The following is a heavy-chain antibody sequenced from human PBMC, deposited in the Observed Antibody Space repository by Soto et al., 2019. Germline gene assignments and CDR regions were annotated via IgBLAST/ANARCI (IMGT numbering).Heavy chain of an antibody. CDR1: GFTFSAYW. J-gene: IGHJ4*02. CDR3: ARLDAIAVTGKPQDY. Sequence: EAQLVESGGGLVQPGGSLSVSCAVSGFTFSAYWMNWVRQAPGKGLEWVANIKPDGGEQYYVASVRGRFTISRDNAKNSVYLQMNSLRPVDTAVYYCARLDAIAVTGKPQDYWGQGILVTV. V-gene: IGHV3-7*05. D-gene: IGHD6-19*01. CDR2: IKPDGGEQ.